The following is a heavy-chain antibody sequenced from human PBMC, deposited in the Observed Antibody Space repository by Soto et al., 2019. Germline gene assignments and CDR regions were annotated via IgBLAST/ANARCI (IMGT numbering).Heavy chain of an antibody. CDR2: INSDGSST. V-gene: IGHV3-74*01. CDR1: VFTFSSYW. Sequence: GGSLRLSCAASVFTFSSYWMHWVRQAPGKGLVWVSRINSDGSSTSYADSVKGRFTISRDNAKNTLYLQMNSLRAEDTAVYYCARLGTFYYYGMDVWGQGTTVTVSS. J-gene: IGHJ6*02. CDR3: ARLGTFYYYGMDV. D-gene: IGHD3-16*01.